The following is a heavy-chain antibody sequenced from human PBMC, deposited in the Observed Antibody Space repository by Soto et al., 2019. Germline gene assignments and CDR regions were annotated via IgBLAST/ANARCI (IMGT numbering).Heavy chain of an antibody. J-gene: IGHJ6*02. CDR1: GFTFSSYA. Sequence: GSLRLSCXASGFTFSSYAMSWVRQAPGKGLEWVSSISGSGGSTYHADSVRGRLTISRDNSKNTLYLKMNSLRAEDTAVYYCAKDSEVVVTRNDAYYSYGMDVWGQGTTVTVSS. CDR2: ISGSGGST. D-gene: IGHD2-15*01. V-gene: IGHV3-23*01. CDR3: AKDSEVVVTRNDAYYSYGMDV.